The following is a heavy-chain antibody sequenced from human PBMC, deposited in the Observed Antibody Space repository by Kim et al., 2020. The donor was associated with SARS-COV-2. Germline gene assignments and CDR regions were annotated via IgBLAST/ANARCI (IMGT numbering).Heavy chain of an antibody. V-gene: IGHV3-9*01. J-gene: IGHJ3*02. CDR2: ISWNSGSI. Sequence: GGSLRLSCAASGFTFGDYAMHWVRQAPWKGLEWVSGISWNSGSIGYADSVKGRFTISRDNAKNSLYLQMNSLRAEDTALYYCAKDRDAYCGGDCYSPAFDIWGQGTMVTVSS. D-gene: IGHD2-21*01. CDR1: GFTFGDYA. CDR3: AKDRDAYCGGDCYSPAFDI.